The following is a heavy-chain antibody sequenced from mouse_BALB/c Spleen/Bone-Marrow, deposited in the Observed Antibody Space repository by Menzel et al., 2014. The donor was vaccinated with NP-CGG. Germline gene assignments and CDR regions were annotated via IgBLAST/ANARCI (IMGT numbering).Heavy chain of an antibody. D-gene: IGHD2-10*02. Sequence: EVQLQEPGGGLVKPGGSLKLSCAASGFTFSSYGMSWVRQTPDKRLEWVATISSGGSYTYYPDSVKGRFTISRDNAKNTLYLQMSSLKSEDTAMYYCARRGYGNSYWYFDVWGAGTTVTVSS. V-gene: IGHV5-6*03. CDR1: GFTFSSYG. CDR2: ISSGGSYT. CDR3: ARRGYGNSYWYFDV. J-gene: IGHJ1*01.